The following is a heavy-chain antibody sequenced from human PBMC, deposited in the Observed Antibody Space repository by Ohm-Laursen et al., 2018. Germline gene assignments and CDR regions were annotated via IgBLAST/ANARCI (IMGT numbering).Heavy chain of an antibody. Sequence: SVKVSCKASGYTFTTYYMHWVRQAPGQGLEWMGIINPSDGATSYAQKFQGRVTMTRDTSTTTVYMELSSLRSDDTAVYYCARDPGGVSYGMDVWGQGTTVTVSS. CDR3: ARDPGGVSYGMDV. CDR2: INPSDGAT. J-gene: IGHJ6*02. CDR1: GYTFTTYY. D-gene: IGHD3-16*01. V-gene: IGHV1-46*01.